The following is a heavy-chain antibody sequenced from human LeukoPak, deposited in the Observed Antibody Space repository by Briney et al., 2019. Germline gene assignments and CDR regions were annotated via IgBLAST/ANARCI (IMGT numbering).Heavy chain of an antibody. V-gene: IGHV1-8*01. D-gene: IGHD3-16*02. CDR1: GYTFTSYD. Sequence: GASVKVSCKASGYTFTSYDINWVRQATGQGLEWMGWMNPNSGNTGYAQKFQGRVTMTRNTSISTAYMELSSLGSEDTAVYYCARGEGGYYVWGSYRYYIYGFDYWGQGTLVTVSS. CDR3: ARGEGGYYVWGSYRYYIYGFDY. CDR2: MNPNSGNT. J-gene: IGHJ4*02.